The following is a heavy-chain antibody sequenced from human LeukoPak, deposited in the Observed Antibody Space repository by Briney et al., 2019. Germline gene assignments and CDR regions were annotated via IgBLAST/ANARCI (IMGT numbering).Heavy chain of an antibody. CDR3: AASSHSGSYRAY. Sequence: PSETLSLTCSVSGGSISYYYWSWIRQPPGKGLEWIGYSHDSGESNYSPSLQSRVITSRDTSKNQFSLNLMSVTAADTAVYYCAASSHSGSYRAYWGQGTPVTVSS. V-gene: IGHV4-59*08. J-gene: IGHJ4*02. D-gene: IGHD3-10*01. CDR1: GGSISYYY. CDR2: SHDSGES.